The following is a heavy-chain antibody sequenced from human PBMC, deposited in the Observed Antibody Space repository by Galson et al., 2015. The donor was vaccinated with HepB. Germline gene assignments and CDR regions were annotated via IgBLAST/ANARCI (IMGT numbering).Heavy chain of an antibody. Sequence: SVKVSCKASGGTFSRYTITWVRQAPGQGLEWMGRIIPILGIATYAQKFQDRLTIIADKSTSAGYMELSRLRSEDTAVYYCARGRASSSGWGAFDIWGQGTMVTVSS. V-gene: IGHV1-69*02. D-gene: IGHD6-19*01. CDR2: IIPILGIA. CDR1: GGTFSRYT. CDR3: ARGRASSSGWGAFDI. J-gene: IGHJ3*02.